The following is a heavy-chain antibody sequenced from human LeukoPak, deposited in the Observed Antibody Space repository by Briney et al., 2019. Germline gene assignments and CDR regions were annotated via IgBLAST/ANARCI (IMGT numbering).Heavy chain of an antibody. CDR3: ARESLLIAAPFDY. D-gene: IGHD6-6*01. V-gene: IGHV3-53*01. CDR2: IYSGGST. Sequence: GGSLRLSCAASGFTVSSNYMSWVRQAPGKGLEWVSVIYSGGSTYYADSVKGRFTISRDNSKNTLYLQMNSLRAEDTAVYYCARESLLIAAPFDYWGQGTLVTVSS. CDR1: GFTVSSNY. J-gene: IGHJ4*02.